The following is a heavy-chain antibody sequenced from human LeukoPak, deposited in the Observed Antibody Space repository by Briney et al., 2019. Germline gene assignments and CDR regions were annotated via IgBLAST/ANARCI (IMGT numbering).Heavy chain of an antibody. CDR2: IIPIFGTA. J-gene: IGHJ6*03. V-gene: IGHV1-69*05. Sequence: GASVTLSCTASGGTFSSYAISWVRQAPGQGLEWMGGIIPIFGTANYAQKFQGRVTITTDESTSTAYMELSSLRSEDTAVYYCAIPTASIAAQGYYYYYMDVWGKGTTVTVSS. D-gene: IGHD6-6*01. CDR1: GGTFSSYA. CDR3: AIPTASIAAQGYYYYYMDV.